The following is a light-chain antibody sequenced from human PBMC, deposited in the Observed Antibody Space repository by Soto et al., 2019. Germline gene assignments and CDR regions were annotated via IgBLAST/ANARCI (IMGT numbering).Light chain of an antibody. V-gene: IGKV3-15*01. CDR3: QQYNNWWT. J-gene: IGKJ1*01. Sequence: VVTQSPSTLSVSIGERATLSCRASQYISDNLAWYQQKAGQAPRLLIYGASTRATGIPARFSGSGSGTDFTLTISSLQSEDFAVYYCQQYNNWWTFGQGTKVDIK. CDR1: QYISDN. CDR2: GAS.